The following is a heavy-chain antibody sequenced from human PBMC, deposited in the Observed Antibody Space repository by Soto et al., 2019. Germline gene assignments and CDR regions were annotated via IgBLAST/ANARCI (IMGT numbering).Heavy chain of an antibody. CDR1: GFTFSSYG. V-gene: IGHV3-30*18. Sequence: WGSLRLSCAASGFTFSSYGMHWVRQAPGKGLEWVAVISYDGSNKYYADSVKGRFTISRDNSKNTLYLQMNSLRAEDTAVYYCAKALLWFGEDYYYYMDVWGKGTTVTVSS. CDR2: ISYDGSNK. D-gene: IGHD3-10*01. J-gene: IGHJ6*03. CDR3: AKALLWFGEDYYYYMDV.